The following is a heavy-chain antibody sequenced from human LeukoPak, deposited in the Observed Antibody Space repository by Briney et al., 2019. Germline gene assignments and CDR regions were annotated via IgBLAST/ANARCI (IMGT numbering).Heavy chain of an antibody. Sequence: GGSLRLSCAASGFTVSSNCVNWVRQAPGKGLKWVSVICSGGSTNYADSVKGRFTISRDNSKNTLYLQMNSLRAEDTAVYYCGRDSPCTGGGGSHFDYWGQGTLVTVSS. CDR3: GRDSPCTGGGGSHFDY. CDR1: GFTVSSNC. D-gene: IGHD7-27*01. J-gene: IGHJ4*02. CDR2: ICSGGST. V-gene: IGHV3-66*01.